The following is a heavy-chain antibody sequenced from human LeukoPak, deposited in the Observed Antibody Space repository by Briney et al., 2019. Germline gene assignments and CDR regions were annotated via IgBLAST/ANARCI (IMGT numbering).Heavy chain of an antibody. CDR3: ARGVDYNNWFDP. CDR1: GGSISNGGYY. Sequence: SETLSLTCTVSGGSISNGGYYWSWIRQPPGKGLEWIGYIYHSGSTNYNPSLKSRVTISVDTSKNQFSLRVSSVTAADTAVYYCARGVDYNNWFDPWGQGTLVTVSS. CDR2: IYHSGST. J-gene: IGHJ5*02. D-gene: IGHD4-11*01. V-gene: IGHV4-61*08.